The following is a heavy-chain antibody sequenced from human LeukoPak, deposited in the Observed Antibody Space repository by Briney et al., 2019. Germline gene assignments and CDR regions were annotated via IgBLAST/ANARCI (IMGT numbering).Heavy chain of an antibody. CDR1: GGSISTYY. J-gene: IGHJ5*02. CDR3: ARAFSLNWFDP. V-gene: IGHV4-59*01. Sequence: SETLSLTCTVSGGSISTYYRNWIRQPPGKGLEWIGYIYYSGRTNYNPSLKSRVTMSLDTSKNQFSLSLTSVTAADTAVYYCARAFSLNWFDPWGQRALVTVSP. D-gene: IGHD2/OR15-2a*01. CDR2: IYYSGRT.